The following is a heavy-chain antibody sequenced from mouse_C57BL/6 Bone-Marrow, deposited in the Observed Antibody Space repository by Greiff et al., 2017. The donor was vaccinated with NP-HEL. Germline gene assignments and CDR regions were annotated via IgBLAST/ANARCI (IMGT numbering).Heavy chain of an antibody. J-gene: IGHJ2*01. Sequence: DVMLVESGPGLAKPSQTLSLTCSVTGYSITSDYWNWIRKFPGNKLEYMGYISYSGSTYYNPSLKSRISITRDTSKTQYYLQLNSVTTEDTATYVCARGRYWGNYFDYWGQGTTLTVSS. CDR2: ISYSGST. V-gene: IGHV3-8*01. CDR1: GYSITSDY. CDR3: ARGRYWGNYFDY.